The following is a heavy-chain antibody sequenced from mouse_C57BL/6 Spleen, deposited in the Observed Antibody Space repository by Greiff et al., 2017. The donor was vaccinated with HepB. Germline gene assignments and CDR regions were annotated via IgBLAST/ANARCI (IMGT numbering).Heavy chain of an antibody. CDR3: ARFRNYELYYAMDY. CDR2: INPSSGYT. Sequence: VQGVESGAELAKPGASVKLSCKASGYTFTSYWMHWVKQRPGQGLEWIGYINPSSGYTKYNQKFKDKATLTADKSSSTAYMQMTSLTYEDSAVSYCARFRNYELYYAMDYWGQGTSVTVSS. CDR1: GYTFTSYW. V-gene: IGHV1-7*01. J-gene: IGHJ4*01. D-gene: IGHD2-1*01.